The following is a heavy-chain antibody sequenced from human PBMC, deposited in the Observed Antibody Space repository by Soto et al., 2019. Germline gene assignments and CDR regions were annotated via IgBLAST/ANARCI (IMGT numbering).Heavy chain of an antibody. D-gene: IGHD6-6*01. CDR3: ARLSIAALYFDY. Sequence: SETLSLTCTVSGGSVSSGSYYWSWIRQPPGKGLEWIGYIYYSGSTNYNPSLKSRVTISVDTSKNQFSLKLSSVTAADTALYYCARLSIAALYFDYWGQGTLVTVSS. CDR1: GGSVSSGSYY. J-gene: IGHJ4*02. V-gene: IGHV4-61*01. CDR2: IYYSGST.